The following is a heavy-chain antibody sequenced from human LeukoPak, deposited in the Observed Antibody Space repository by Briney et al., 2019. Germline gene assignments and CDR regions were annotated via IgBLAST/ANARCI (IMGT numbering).Heavy chain of an antibody. CDR3: ARDFPATYYYGSGSLDV. V-gene: IGHV3-11*01. J-gene: IGHJ6*02. Sequence: PGGSLRLSCAASEFTFSDYYMSWIRQAPGKALEWVSYISYSGDTIYYADSVKGRFTISRDNSKNTLYLQMNSLRAEDTAVYYCARDFPATYYYGSGSLDVWGQGTTVTVSS. CDR1: EFTFSDYY. CDR2: ISYSGDTI. D-gene: IGHD3-10*01.